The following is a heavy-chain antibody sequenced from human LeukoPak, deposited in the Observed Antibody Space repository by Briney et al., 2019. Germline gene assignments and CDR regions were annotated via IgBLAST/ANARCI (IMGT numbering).Heavy chain of an antibody. V-gene: IGHV4-59*12. J-gene: IGHJ4*02. CDR3: ARDPSYYGSGSYYDY. CDR2: IYYSGST. CDR1: GGSISSYY. D-gene: IGHD3-10*01. Sequence: SETLSLTCTVSGGSISSYYWSWIRQPPGKGLEWIGYIYYSGSTNYNPSLKSRVTMSVDTSKNQFSLKLSSVTAAGTAVYYCARDPSYYGSGSYYDYWGQGTLVTVSS.